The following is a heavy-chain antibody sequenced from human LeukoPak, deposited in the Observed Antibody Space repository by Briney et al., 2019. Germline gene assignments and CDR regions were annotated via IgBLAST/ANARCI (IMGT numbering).Heavy chain of an antibody. CDR2: ISTHKGNT. CDR1: GYTFTKYG. CDR3: ARDVLHAFDI. J-gene: IGHJ3*02. V-gene: IGHV1-18*01. Sequence: ASVKVSCKASGYTFTKYGLSWVRQAPGQGLEWMGWISTHKGNTNYGQKFQGSVTMTTDTSPTTAYTEVKSLRTDDTPVYYCARDVLHAFDIWGQGTMVTVS.